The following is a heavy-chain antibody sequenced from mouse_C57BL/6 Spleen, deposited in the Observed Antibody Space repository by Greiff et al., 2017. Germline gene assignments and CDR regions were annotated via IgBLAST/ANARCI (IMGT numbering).Heavy chain of an antibody. V-gene: IGHV1-53*01. CDR3: ARRGSGTLLFDY. D-gene: IGHD4-1*01. Sequence: QVQLQQPGTELVKPGASVKLSCKASGYTFTSYWMHWVKQRPGQGLEWIGNINPSNGGTNYNEKFKRKATLTVDKSSSTAYMQLSSLTSEDAAVYYCARRGSGTLLFDYWGQGATLTVSS. J-gene: IGHJ2*01. CDR2: INPSNGGT. CDR1: GYTFTSYW.